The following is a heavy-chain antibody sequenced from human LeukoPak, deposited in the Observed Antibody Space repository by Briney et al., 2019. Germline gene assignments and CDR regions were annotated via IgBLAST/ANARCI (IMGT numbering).Heavy chain of an antibody. CDR3: ARGRGKQSLSPTVANNWFDP. J-gene: IGHJ5*02. CDR1: GFTSSRHG. Sequence: GGSLRLSCAPSGFTSSRHGMHWVRQAPGKGLEWVAIISNDGSRKYYAHSVEGRFTISRDNSKNTLYLQMNSLRAEDTAVYYCARGRGKQSLSPTVANNWFDPWGQGTLVTVSS. D-gene: IGHD6-19*01. V-gene: IGHV3-30*03. CDR2: ISNDGSRK.